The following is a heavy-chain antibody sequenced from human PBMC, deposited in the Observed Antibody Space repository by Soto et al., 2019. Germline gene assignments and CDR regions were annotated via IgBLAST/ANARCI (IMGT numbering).Heavy chain of an antibody. CDR3: AKGGHYYNGSPVGFDF. Sequence: GGSLRLSCTASGFTFKNYGMNWVRQAPGKGLEWVSIITDSGDTTYYADSVKGRFTISRDNSKNTLYLQMNGLRAEDTAVYYCAKGGHYYNGSPVGFDFWGPGTLVTVSS. CDR2: ITDSGDTT. V-gene: IGHV3-23*01. D-gene: IGHD3-22*01. J-gene: IGHJ4*02. CDR1: GFTFKNYG.